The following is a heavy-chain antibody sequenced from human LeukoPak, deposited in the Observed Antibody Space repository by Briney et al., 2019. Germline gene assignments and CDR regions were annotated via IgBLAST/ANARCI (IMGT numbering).Heavy chain of an antibody. V-gene: IGHV4-59*01. J-gene: IGHJ4*02. CDR3: ARGLYSFGSGGYYYDY. CDR2: VYYSGST. CDR1: GGSISTYY. Sequence: PSETLSLTCTVSGGSISTYYWSRIRQTPGKGLGYIGYVYYSGSTNYNPSLKSRVSMSVDRSKNKFSLKLNSVTAADTAVYYCARGLYSFGSGGYYYDYWGQGTLVTVSS. D-gene: IGHD3-22*01.